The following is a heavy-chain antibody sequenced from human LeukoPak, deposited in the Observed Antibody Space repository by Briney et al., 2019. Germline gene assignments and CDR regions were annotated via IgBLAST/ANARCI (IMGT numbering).Heavy chain of an antibody. CDR2: ISYDGSNK. V-gene: IGHV3-30*04. J-gene: IGHJ3*02. CDR1: GFTFSSYA. CDR3: ARGRFGPAADDAFDI. D-gene: IGHD2-2*01. Sequence: AGSLRLSCAASGFTFSSYAMHWVRQAPGKGLEWVAVISYDGSNKYYADSVKGRFTISRDNSKNTLYLQMNSLRAEDTAVYYCARGRFGPAADDAFDIWGQGTMVTVSS.